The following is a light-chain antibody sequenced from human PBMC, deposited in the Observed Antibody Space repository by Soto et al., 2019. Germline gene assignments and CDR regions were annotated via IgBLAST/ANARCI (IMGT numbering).Light chain of an antibody. CDR2: KAS. J-gene: IGKJ1*01. CDR3: QQYDTQSS. V-gene: IGKV1-5*03. CDR1: QTISTW. Sequence: IQMTQSPSTLSASVGDRVTITCRASQTISTWLAWYQQKPGKAPTLLIYKASNLQSGVPSRFSGSGSGTEFTLTISSLQPEHFATYYCQQYDTQSSFGQGTKVEIE.